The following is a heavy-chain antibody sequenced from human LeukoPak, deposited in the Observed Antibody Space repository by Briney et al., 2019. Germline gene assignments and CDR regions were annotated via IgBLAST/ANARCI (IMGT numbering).Heavy chain of an antibody. J-gene: IGHJ6*02. Sequence: GSLRLSCAASGFTFSSYAMSWIRQPAGKGLEWIGRIYTSGSTNYNPSLKSRVTMSVDTSKNQFSLKLSSVTAADTAVYYCARGAMADNYYYYGMDVWGQGTTVTVSS. CDR2: IYTSGST. V-gene: IGHV4-4*07. CDR3: ARGAMADNYYYYGMDV. CDR1: GFTFSSYA. D-gene: IGHD5-18*01.